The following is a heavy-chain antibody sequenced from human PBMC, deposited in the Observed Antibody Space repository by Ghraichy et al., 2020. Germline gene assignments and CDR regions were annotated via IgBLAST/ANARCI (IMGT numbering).Heavy chain of an antibody. CDR3: AKDGSSCWSPHYFDY. J-gene: IGHJ4*02. D-gene: IGHD6-19*01. CDR2: ISGSGGST. CDR1: GFTFSSYA. V-gene: IGHV3-23*01. Sequence: GGSLRLSCAASGFTFSSYAMSWVRQAPGKGLEWVSDISGSGGSTYYADSVKGRFTISRDNSKNTLYLQMNSLRAEDTAVYYCAKDGSSCWSPHYFDYWGQGTRLTVSS.